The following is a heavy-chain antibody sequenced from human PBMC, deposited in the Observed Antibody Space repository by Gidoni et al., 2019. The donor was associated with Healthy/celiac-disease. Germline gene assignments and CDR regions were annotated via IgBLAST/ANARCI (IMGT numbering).Heavy chain of an antibody. D-gene: IGHD3-10*01. CDR3: ARNGPMAPYYYYYMDV. J-gene: IGHJ6*03. V-gene: IGHV4-59*01. CDR1: GGPISRYY. Sequence: QVQLQASVPGLAKPSETLSLTCTVSGGPISRYYWSWIRQPPGKGLEWIGYIYYSGSTNYNPSLKSRVTISVDTSKNQFSLKLSSVTAADTAVYYCARNGPMAPYYYYYMDVWGKGTTVTVSS. CDR2: IYYSGST.